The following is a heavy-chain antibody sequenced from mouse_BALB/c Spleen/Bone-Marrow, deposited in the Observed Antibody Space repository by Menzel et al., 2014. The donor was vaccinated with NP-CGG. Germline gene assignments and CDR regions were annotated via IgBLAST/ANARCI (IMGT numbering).Heavy chain of an antibody. V-gene: IGHV5-9-1*01. CDR1: RFTFSNYA. Sequence: EVMLVESGGGLAKPGGSLKLSCAASRFTFSNYAMSWVRQTPEKRLEWVATISSGGSYTYYPDSVKGRFTISRDNAQNTLYLQMSSLRSEDTAMYFCARQENWALDYWGQGTTLTVSS. CDR2: ISSGGSYT. D-gene: IGHD4-1*01. J-gene: IGHJ2*01. CDR3: ARQENWALDY.